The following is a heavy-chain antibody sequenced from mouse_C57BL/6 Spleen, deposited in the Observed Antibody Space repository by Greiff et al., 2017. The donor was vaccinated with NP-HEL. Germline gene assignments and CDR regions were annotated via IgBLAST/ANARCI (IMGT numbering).Heavy chain of an antibody. D-gene: IGHD1-1*01. CDR3: ARTDYGSSYAMDY. Sequence: EVQGVESGGGLVKPGGSLKLSCAASGFTFSSYAMSWVRQTPEKRLEWVATISDGGSYTYYPDNVKGRFTISRENAKNNLYLQMSHLKSEDTAMYYCARTDYGSSYAMDYWGQGTSVTVSS. CDR1: GFTFSSYA. CDR2: ISDGGSYT. V-gene: IGHV5-4*01. J-gene: IGHJ4*01.